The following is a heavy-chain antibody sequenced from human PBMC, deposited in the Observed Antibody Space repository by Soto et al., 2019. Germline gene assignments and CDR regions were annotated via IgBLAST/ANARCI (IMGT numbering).Heavy chain of an antibody. CDR3: ARDVVLGYGYFGLPTREGNWFDP. J-gene: IGHJ5*02. V-gene: IGHV1-18*01. CDR2: ISAYNGNT. Sequence: ASVKVSCKASGYTFTSYGISWVRQAPGQGLEWMGWISAYNGNTNYAKKLQGRVTMTTDTSTSTAYMELRSLRSDDTAVYYCARDVVLGYGYFGLPTREGNWFDPWGQGTLVTV. D-gene: IGHD5-18*01. CDR1: GYTFTSYG.